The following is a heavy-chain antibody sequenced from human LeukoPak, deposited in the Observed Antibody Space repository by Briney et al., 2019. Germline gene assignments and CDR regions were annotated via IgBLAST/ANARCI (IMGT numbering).Heavy chain of an antibody. J-gene: IGHJ3*02. CDR1: GGSVSSGTYY. CDR2: IYTSGST. Sequence: SQTLSLTCTVSGGSVSSGTYYWSWIRQPAGKGLEWIGRIYTSGSTNYNPSLKSRITISIDTSKNQFSLKLSSVTAADTAVYYCARDSGSGWFYEAFDIWGQGTIVIVSS. D-gene: IGHD6-19*01. CDR3: ARDSGSGWFYEAFDI. V-gene: IGHV4-61*02.